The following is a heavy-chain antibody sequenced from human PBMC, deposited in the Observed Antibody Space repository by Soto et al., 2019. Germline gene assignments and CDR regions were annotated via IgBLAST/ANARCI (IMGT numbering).Heavy chain of an antibody. Sequence: GGSLRLSCTVSGFPFNNYGINWVRQAPGKGLEWVSSVSKSDYTYYSDSVQGRFTISRDNAKNSVYLQMNTLRVEDTAVYYCAREDSIIMPAVSDFWGQGTLVTVSS. CDR1: GFPFNNYG. CDR2: VSKSDYT. V-gene: IGHV3-21*01. CDR3: AREDSIIMPAVSDF. D-gene: IGHD2-2*01. J-gene: IGHJ4*02.